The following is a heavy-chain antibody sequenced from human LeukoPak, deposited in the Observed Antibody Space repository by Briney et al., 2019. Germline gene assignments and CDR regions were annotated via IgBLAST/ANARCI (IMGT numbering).Heavy chain of an antibody. CDR2: IDWDDDK. Sequence: SGPTLVNPTQILTLTCTFSGFSLSTSAMCVSWIRQPRGKALEWLARIDWDDDKYYSTSLKTRLATSKDTSKNQVVLTMTNMDPVDTATYYCARIMVRGVTHAFDIWGQGTMVTVSS. CDR1: GFSLSTSAMC. J-gene: IGHJ3*02. V-gene: IGHV2-70*11. CDR3: ARIMVRGVTHAFDI. D-gene: IGHD3-10*01.